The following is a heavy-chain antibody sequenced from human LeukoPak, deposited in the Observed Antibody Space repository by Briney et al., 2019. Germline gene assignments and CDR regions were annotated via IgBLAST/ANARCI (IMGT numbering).Heavy chain of an antibody. D-gene: IGHD3-10*01. CDR2: IYNSGST. V-gene: IGHV4-4*08. CDR1: GGSISSYY. J-gene: IGHJ5*02. CDR3: ARDAGFGSWASFDP. Sequence: SETLSLTCTVSGGSISSYYWSWIRQPPGKGLEWIGYIYNSGSTSHNPSLKSRVTMSVDTSKNQFSLKLSSVTAADTAVYYCARDAGFGSWASFDPWGQGTLVAVSS.